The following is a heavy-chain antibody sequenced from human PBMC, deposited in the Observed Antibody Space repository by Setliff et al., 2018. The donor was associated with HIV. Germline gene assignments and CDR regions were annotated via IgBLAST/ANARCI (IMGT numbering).Heavy chain of an antibody. V-gene: IGHV1-24*01. D-gene: IGHD1-26*01. CDR1: GYTPTKLS. CDR3: AIDNRGGVGAPYYFDY. Sequence: ASVKVSCKVSGYTPTKLSMHWVRQAPGKGLEWMGGFDPELGETFFAQRFQGRITMTGDTSADTAYMELRSLRSDDTATYYCAIDNRGGVGAPYYFDYWGQGARVTVSS. J-gene: IGHJ4*02. CDR2: FDPELGET.